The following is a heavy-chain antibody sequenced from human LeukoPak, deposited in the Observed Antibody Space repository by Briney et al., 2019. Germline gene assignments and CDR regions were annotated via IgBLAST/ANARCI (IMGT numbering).Heavy chain of an antibody. CDR2: IYYSGST. CDR1: GGSISSSSYY. V-gene: IGHV4-39*02. J-gene: IGHJ6*02. D-gene: IGHD5-24*01. Sequence: SETLSLTCTVSGGSISSSSYYWGWIRQPPGKGLEWIGSIYYSGSTYYNPSLKSRVTISVDTSKNQFSLKLSSVTAADTAVYYCARDVDQGEMATIQVFYYGMDVWGQGTTVTVSS. CDR3: ARDVDQGEMATIQVFYYGMDV.